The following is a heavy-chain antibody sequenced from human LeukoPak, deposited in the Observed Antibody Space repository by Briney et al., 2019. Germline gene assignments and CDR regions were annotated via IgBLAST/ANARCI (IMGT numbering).Heavy chain of an antibody. Sequence: PSETLSLTCAVYGGSFSGYYWSWTRQPPGKGLEWIGEINHSGSTNYNPSLKSRVTISVDTSKNQFSLKLSSVTAADTAVYYCASLDWYSGSHYFDYWGQGTLVTVSS. CDR1: GGSFSGYY. CDR2: INHSGST. CDR3: ASLDWYSGSHYFDY. D-gene: IGHD1-26*01. J-gene: IGHJ4*02. V-gene: IGHV4-34*01.